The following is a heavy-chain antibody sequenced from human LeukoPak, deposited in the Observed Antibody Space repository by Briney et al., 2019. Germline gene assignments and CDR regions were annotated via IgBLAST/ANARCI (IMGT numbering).Heavy chain of an antibody. CDR3: ARAAPVRYCSSTSCLQFDY. V-gene: IGHV1-18*01. J-gene: IGHJ4*02. CDR2: ISAYNGNT. D-gene: IGHD2-2*01. Sequence: GASAKVSCKAPGYTFTSYGISWVRHAPGQGLEWMGGISAYNGNTNYAQKLQGGVTMTTDTSTSTAYMELRSLRSDETAVYYCARAAPVRYCSSTSCLQFDYWGRGTLVTVSS. CDR1: GYTFTSYG.